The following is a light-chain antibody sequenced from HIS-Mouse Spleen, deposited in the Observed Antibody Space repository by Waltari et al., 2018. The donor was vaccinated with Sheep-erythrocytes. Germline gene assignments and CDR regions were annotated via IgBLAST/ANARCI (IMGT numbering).Light chain of an antibody. CDR1: KLGDKY. CDR3: QAWDSSTAWV. V-gene: IGLV3-1*01. CDR2: QDS. Sequence: SYELTQPPSVSVSPGQTASITCSGDKLGDKYACWYQQKPGQSPVLVIYQDSKRPSGSPERFSGSNSGNTATLTISGTQAMDEADDYCQAWDSSTAWVFGGGTKLTVL. J-gene: IGLJ3*02.